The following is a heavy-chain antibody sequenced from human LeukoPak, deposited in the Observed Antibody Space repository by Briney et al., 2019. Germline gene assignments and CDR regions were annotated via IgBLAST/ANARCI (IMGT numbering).Heavy chain of an antibody. CDR3: ARKLRYSSIWYSRKAFDI. J-gene: IGHJ3*02. CDR2: INHSGST. D-gene: IGHD6-13*01. V-gene: IGHV4-34*01. CDR1: GGSFSGYY. Sequence: SETLSLTCAVYGGSFSGYYWSWIRQPPGKGLECIGEINHSGSTNYNPSLKSRVTISVDTSKNQFSLKLSSVTAADTAVYYCARKLRYSSIWYSRKAFDIWGQGTVVTVSS.